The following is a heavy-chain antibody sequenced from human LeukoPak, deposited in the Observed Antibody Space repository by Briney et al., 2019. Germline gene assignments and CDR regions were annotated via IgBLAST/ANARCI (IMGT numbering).Heavy chain of an antibody. D-gene: IGHD2-2*01. CDR3: AKGDTSWLYVDY. CDR2: ISASGGSP. J-gene: IGHJ4*02. Sequence: GGSLRLSCAASGFTFSSYAMSWVRQAPGKGLEWVSSISASGGSPYYAASVKGRLTISRDNSKNTLHLQMNSLRAGDTAVYYCAKGDTSWLYVDYWGQGTLVTVSS. V-gene: IGHV3-23*01. CDR1: GFTFSSYA.